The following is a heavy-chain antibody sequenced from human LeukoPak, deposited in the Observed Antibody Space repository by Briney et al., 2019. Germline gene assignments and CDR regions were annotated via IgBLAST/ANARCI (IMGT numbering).Heavy chain of an antibody. CDR1: GFTFSSYS. J-gene: IGHJ3*02. V-gene: IGHV3-21*01. CDR3: ARDRHFAFEI. D-gene: IGHD3-3*02. Sequence: GGSLRLSCAASGFTFSSYSMNWVRQAPGKGLEWVSSINSSSSYIYYADSVKGRFTISRENAKNSLYMEMNSLGAEDTAVYYCARDRHFAFEIWGQGTMVTVSS. CDR2: INSSSSYI.